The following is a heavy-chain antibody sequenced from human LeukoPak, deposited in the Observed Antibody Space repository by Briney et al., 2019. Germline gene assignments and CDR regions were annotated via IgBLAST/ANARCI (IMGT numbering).Heavy chain of an antibody. V-gene: IGHV4-39*01. D-gene: IGHD3-10*01. Sequence: SETLSLTCSVSGGSISNSRYYWGWLRQPPGKGLEWVGSIFNSGATYYNPSLKSRVTISVDTSKNQFSLKLGSVTAADTAVYYCARLWFGIKGDYFDYWGQGTLVSVSS. CDR2: IFNSGAT. CDR3: ARLWFGIKGDYFDY. J-gene: IGHJ4*02. CDR1: GGSISNSRYY.